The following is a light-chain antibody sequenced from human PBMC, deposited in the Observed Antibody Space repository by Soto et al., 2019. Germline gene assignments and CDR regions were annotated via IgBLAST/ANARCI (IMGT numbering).Light chain of an antibody. CDR2: DDN. J-gene: IGLJ1*01. CDR1: SSNIGNNF. CDR3: GTWDIGLNVYV. Sequence: QSVLTQPPSVSAAPGQKVSISCSGSSSNIGNNFVSWYQHLPGTGPKLLISDDNKRPSGIPDRFSGSRSGTSATLGITGLQTRDEVDYYGGTWDIGLNVYVLGNGTKVTVL. V-gene: IGLV1-51*01.